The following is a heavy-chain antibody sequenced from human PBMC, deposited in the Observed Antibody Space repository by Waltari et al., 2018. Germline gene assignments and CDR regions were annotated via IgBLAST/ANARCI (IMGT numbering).Heavy chain of an antibody. CDR2: ISYDGSNK. CDR1: GLTFSSYG. J-gene: IGHJ4*02. V-gene: IGHV3-30*18. D-gene: IGHD1-7*01. Sequence: QVHLVESGGGVVQPGKSLRLSCVVSGLTFSSYGLHWVLQAPGKGLEWVAIISYDGSNKYYGDSVKGRFTISRDNSNNTLYLRMNSLRPEDTAVYYCAKGRRNELQGLSYFDSWGQGTLVTVSS. CDR3: AKGRRNELQGLSYFDS.